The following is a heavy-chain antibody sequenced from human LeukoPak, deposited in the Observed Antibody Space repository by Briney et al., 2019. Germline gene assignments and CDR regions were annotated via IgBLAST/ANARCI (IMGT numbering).Heavy chain of an antibody. CDR2: IYSDGRT. J-gene: IGHJ3*02. Sequence: PGGSLRLSCAASGFTVNNKYMTWVRQAPGKGLEWVSLIYSDGRTYYADSVKGRCTISRDGSKNTLYLQMNSLRVEDTAVYYCARGLFLSGYLDAFDIWGQGTVVTVSS. CDR3: ARGLFLSGYLDAFDI. V-gene: IGHV3-53*01. D-gene: IGHD3-22*01. CDR1: GFTVNNKY.